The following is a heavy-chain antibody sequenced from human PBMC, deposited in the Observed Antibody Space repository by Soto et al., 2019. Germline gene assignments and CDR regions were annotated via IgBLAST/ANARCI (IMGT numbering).Heavy chain of an antibody. Sequence: GGSLRLSCAASAFTFNNAWMNWVRQAPGKGLEWVGRIKRKTDGGTTDYAAPVKGRFTISRDDSKNTLFLQMNSLKAEDTAVYYCCTDPAPNGWLPPFDYWGQGTLVTVSS. CDR2: IKRKTDGGTT. J-gene: IGHJ4*02. V-gene: IGHV3-15*07. CDR1: AFTFNNAW. CDR3: CTDPAPNGWLPPFDY. D-gene: IGHD5-12*01.